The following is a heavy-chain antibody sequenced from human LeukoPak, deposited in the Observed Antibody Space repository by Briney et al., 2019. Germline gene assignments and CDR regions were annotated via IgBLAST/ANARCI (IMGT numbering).Heavy chain of an antibody. CDR3: ARLEKNCSSTSCQWTGNWFDP. J-gene: IGHJ5*02. D-gene: IGHD2-2*01. CDR2: IYYSGST. Sequence: PSETLSLTCTVSGGSISSYYWSWIRQPPGKGLEWIGYIYYSGSTNYNPSLKSRVTISVDTSKNQFSLKLSSVTAADTAVYYCARLEKNCSSTSCQWTGNWFDPWGQGTLVTVSS. CDR1: GGSISSYY. V-gene: IGHV4-59*12.